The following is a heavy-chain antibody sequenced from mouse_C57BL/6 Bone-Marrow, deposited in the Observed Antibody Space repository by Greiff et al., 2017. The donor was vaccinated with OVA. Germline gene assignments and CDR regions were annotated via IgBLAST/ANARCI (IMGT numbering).Heavy chain of an antibody. CDR2: ISDGGSYT. Sequence: EVKLMESGGGLVKPGGSLKLSCAASGFTFSSYAMSWVRQTPEKRLEWVATISDGGSYTYYPDNVKGRFTISRDNAKNNLYLQMSHLKSEDTAMYYCAREGGGGGRGHGSSYDAMDYWGKGTSVTVSS. CDR1: GFTFSSYA. CDR3: AREGGGGGRGHGSSYDAMDY. D-gene: IGHD1-1*01. J-gene: IGHJ4*01. V-gene: IGHV5-4*01.